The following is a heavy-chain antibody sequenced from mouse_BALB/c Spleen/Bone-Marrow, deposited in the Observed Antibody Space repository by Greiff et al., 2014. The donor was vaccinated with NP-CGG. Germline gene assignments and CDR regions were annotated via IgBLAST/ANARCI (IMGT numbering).Heavy chain of an antibody. J-gene: IGHJ4*01. D-gene: IGHD6-1*01. CDR1: DYTFTSYR. CDR2: IDPSNSET. V-gene: IGHV1-74*01. Sequence: VKLMESGPELVRPGASVKMSCKASDYTFTSYRMHWVKQRPGQGLEWIGMIDPSNSETRLNQKFKDKATLNVDKSSNTAYMHLSSLTSEDSAVYYCARTFQPRRAMDYWGQGSSVTVSS. CDR3: ARTFQPRRAMDY.